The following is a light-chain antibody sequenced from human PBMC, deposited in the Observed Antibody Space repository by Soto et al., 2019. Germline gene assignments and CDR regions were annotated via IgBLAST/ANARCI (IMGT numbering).Light chain of an antibody. CDR3: QQYGEIPPT. CDR2: DAS. CDR1: QDISNF. J-gene: IGKJ3*01. Sequence: DIPMTQSPSSLSASVGDRITITCQASQDISNFLNWYQQKPGKAPKLLIYDASNLETGIPSRFSGSGSGTDFTFTISSLQPADIGTYYCQQYGEIPPTFGPGTKVDIK. V-gene: IGKV1-33*01.